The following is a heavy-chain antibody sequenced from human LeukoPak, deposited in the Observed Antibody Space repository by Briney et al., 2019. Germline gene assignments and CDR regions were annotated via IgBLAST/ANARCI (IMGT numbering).Heavy chain of an antibody. CDR3: ARGRAAANYRWFDP. Sequence: WASVRVSCKASGGTFSSYAISWVRQAPGQGLEWMGGIIPIFGTANYAQKFQGRVTITADESTSTAYMELSSLRSEDTAVYYCARGRAAANYRWFDPWGQGTLVTVSS. V-gene: IGHV1-69*13. CDR2: IIPIFGTA. CDR1: GGTFSSYA. J-gene: IGHJ5*02. D-gene: IGHD4/OR15-4a*01.